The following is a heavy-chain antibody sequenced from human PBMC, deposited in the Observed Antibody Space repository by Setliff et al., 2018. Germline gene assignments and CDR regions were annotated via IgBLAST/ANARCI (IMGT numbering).Heavy chain of an antibody. Sequence: SVKVSCKASGGTFRDFAISWVRQAPGQGLEWMGGIMPVFGTPDYAQKFEGRVTISADETMTTAYLELSSLRSEDTGVYYCGSRQFPGGGNYYYFMDVWGKGTTVTVSS. D-gene: IGHD1-1*01. CDR3: GSRQFPGGGNYYYFMDV. CDR1: GGTFRDFA. V-gene: IGHV1-69*13. J-gene: IGHJ6*03. CDR2: IMPVFGTP.